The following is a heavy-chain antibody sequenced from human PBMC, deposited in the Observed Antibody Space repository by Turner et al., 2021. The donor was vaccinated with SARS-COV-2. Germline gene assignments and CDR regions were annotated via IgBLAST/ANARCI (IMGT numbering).Heavy chain of an antibody. CDR1: GGTFNTYA. CDR2: IIPSFGTA. V-gene: IGHV1-69*01. Sequence: QVQLVQSGAEVKKPGSSVKVSCKASGGTFNTYAISWVRQAPGQGLEWMGGIIPSFGTANYAQKFQGRVTITADESTSTAYMELSSLRSEDTAVYYCARARGVDYYDSSGQRFDPWGQGTLVTVSS. J-gene: IGHJ5*02. CDR3: ARARGVDYYDSSGQRFDP. D-gene: IGHD3-22*01.